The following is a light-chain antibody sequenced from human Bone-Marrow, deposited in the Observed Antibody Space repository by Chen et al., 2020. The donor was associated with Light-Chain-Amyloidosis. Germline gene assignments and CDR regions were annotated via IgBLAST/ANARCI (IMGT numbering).Light chain of an antibody. V-gene: IGLV2-14*01. J-gene: IGLJ1*01. CDR2: VVT. CDR3: SSYTITNTLV. CDR1: SSDVVGDNH. Sequence: QSALTQTASLSGSPGQSITISSTGTSSDVVGDNHVSWYQQHPAKAPKLMIYVVTNRPSWVPDRFAGSKSDNTASLTISGLQTEDEADYFCSSYTITNTLVFGSGTRVTVL.